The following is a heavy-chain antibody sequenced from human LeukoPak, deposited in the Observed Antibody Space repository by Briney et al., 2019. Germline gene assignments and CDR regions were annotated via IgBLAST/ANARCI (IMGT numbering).Heavy chain of an antibody. V-gene: IGHV4-39*07. CDR1: GGSISSSSYY. Sequence: SETLSLTCTVSGGSISSSSYYWGWIRQPPGKGLEWIGSIYYSGSTYYNPSLKSRVTISVDTSKNQFSLKLSSVTAADTAVYYCARELIAPRNWFDPWGQGTLVTVSS. J-gene: IGHJ5*02. CDR2: IYYSGST. D-gene: IGHD2/OR15-2a*01. CDR3: ARELIAPRNWFDP.